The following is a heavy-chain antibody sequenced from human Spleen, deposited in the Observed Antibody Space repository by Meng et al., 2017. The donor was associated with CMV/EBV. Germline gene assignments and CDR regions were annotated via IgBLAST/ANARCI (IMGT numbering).Heavy chain of an antibody. CDR1: GYTFTGYY. V-gene: IGHV1-2*02. CDR3: ARHLNDFWSGYLNWFDP. D-gene: IGHD3-3*01. CDR2: INPNSGGT. Sequence: ASVKVSCKASGYTFTGYYMHWVRQAPGQGLEWMGWINPNSGGTNYAQKFQGRVTMTRDTSISTAYMELSRLRSDDTAVYYCARHLNDFWSGYLNWFDPWGQGTLVTVPQ. J-gene: IGHJ5*02.